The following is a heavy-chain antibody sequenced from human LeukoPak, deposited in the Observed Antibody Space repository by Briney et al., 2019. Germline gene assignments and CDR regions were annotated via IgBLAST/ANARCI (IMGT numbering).Heavy chain of an antibody. CDR3: ARQNGLIRIAAAGLDC. CDR1: GFTFSSYW. CDR2: ISYDGSYK. D-gene: IGHD6-13*01. V-gene: IGHV3-30*03. J-gene: IGHJ4*02. Sequence: GGSLRLSCAASGFTFSSYWMHWVRQAPGKGLEWVAVISYDGSYKNSANSVKGRFTISRDNSKNTLYLQMDSLRAEDTAVYYCARQNGLIRIAAAGLDCWGQGTLVTVSS.